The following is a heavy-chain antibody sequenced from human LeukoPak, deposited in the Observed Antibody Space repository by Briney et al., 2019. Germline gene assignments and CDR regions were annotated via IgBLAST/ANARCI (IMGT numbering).Heavy chain of an antibody. D-gene: IGHD5-12*01. J-gene: IGHJ6*03. CDR3: AREHSGYDFPGRDYYYMDV. V-gene: IGHV3-21*01. Sequence: PGGSLRLSCAASGFNFGSYSMTWVRQAPGKGLEWVSSISSISSSYIYYADSVKGRFTISRDNARNSLYLQMNSLRAEDTAVYYCAREHSGYDFPGRDYYYMDVWGKGTTVTVSS. CDR1: GFNFGSYS. CDR2: ISSISSSYI.